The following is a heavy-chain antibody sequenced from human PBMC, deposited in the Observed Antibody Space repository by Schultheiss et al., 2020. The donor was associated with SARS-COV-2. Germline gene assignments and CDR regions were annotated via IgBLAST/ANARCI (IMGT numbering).Heavy chain of an antibody. V-gene: IGHV1-69*13. D-gene: IGHD4/OR15-4a*01. CDR1: GGTFSSYA. CDR2: IIPIFGTA. Sequence: SVKVSCKASGGTFSSYAISWVRQAPGQGLEWMGGIIPIFGTANYAQKFQGRVTITADESTSTAYMELSSLRSEDTAVYYCATTDDGYGTYYYYGMDVWGQGTTVTVSS. J-gene: IGHJ6*02. CDR3: ATTDDGYGTYYYYGMDV.